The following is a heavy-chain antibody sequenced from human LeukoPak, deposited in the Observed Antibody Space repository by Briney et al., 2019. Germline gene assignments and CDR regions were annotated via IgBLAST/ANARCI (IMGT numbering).Heavy chain of an antibody. J-gene: IGHJ4*02. CDR1: GGSISSGSYY. V-gene: IGHV4-61*02. CDR3: ARTSYYDISTVN. D-gene: IGHD3-9*01. Sequence: SQTLSLTCTVSGGSISSGSYYWSWIRQPAGKGLEWIGRIYTSGSTNYNPSLKSRVTISVDTSKNQFSLKLSSVTAADTAVYYCARTSYYDISTVNWGQGTLVTVSS. CDR2: IYTSGST.